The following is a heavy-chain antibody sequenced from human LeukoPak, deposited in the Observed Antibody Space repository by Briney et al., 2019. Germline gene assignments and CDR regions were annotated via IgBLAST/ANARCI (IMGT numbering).Heavy chain of an antibody. CDR3: VRGRDSSGYRLDY. V-gene: IGHV3-43*02. CDR2: ITGDGYNT. Sequence: PGGSLRLSCAASGFTSDDVAMHWVRHVPGKGLEWVSLITGDGYNTYYGDSVKGRFTISRDNSKTSLYLHLNSLRTEDSGLYYCVRGRDSSGYRLDYWGQGTQVTVSS. J-gene: IGHJ4*02. CDR1: GFTSDDVA. D-gene: IGHD3-22*01.